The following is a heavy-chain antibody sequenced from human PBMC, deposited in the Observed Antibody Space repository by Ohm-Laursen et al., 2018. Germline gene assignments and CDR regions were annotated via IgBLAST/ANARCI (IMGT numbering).Heavy chain of an antibody. J-gene: IGHJ4*02. V-gene: IGHV3-30*18. Sequence: SLRLSCAAAGFTFSSYGMHWARQAPGKGLEWVAVISYDGSNKYYADSVKGRFTISRDNSKNTLYLQMNSLRAEDTAVYYCAKDLRYDSSGSDTLYWGQGTLVTVSS. CDR1: GFTFSSYG. CDR2: ISYDGSNK. D-gene: IGHD3-22*01. CDR3: AKDLRYDSSGSDTLY.